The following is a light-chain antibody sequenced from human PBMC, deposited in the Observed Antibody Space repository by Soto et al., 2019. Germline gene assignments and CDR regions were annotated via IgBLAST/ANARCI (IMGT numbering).Light chain of an antibody. V-gene: IGKV3-20*01. CDR1: QTISSSY. CDR3: QQYAVLWT. CDR2: GAS. J-gene: IGKJ1*01. Sequence: IVLTQSPGTLSLSPGERATLSCRASQTISSSYLAWYQQKPGQAPRLLIYGASTRATGIPDRFSGGGSGTDFTLTISRLEPEDFAVYYCQQYAVLWTFGQGTKVEIK.